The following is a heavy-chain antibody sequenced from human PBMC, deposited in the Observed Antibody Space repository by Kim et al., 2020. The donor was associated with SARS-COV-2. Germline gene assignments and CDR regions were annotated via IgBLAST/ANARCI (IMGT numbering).Heavy chain of an antibody. CDR3: VCDARFSATINDV. Sequence: GGSLRLSCAASGFTFSGSSMHWVRQASGRRPEWVGRIRTKGSNYSTTYLASVQGRFTISRDDSKNTAYLHMNSLKTADTAVYYCVCDARFSATINDV. D-gene: IGHD1-26*01. V-gene: IGHV3-73*01. J-gene: IGHJ6*01. CDR1: GFTFSGSS. CDR2: IRTKGSNYST.